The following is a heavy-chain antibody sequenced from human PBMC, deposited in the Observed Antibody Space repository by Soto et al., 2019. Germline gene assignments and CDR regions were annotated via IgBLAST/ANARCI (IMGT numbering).Heavy chain of an antibody. D-gene: IGHD2-15*01. CDR2: IIPIFGTA. Sequence: QVQLVQSGAEVKKPGSSVKVSCKASGGTFSSYAISWVRQAPGQGLEWMGGIIPIFGTANYEQKFQGRVTITADESTSTAYMELSSLRAEDTAVYYCARRGRVVAATLGRYYFDYWGQGTLVTVSS. V-gene: IGHV1-69*01. CDR3: ARRGRVVAATLGRYYFDY. J-gene: IGHJ4*02. CDR1: GGTFSSYA.